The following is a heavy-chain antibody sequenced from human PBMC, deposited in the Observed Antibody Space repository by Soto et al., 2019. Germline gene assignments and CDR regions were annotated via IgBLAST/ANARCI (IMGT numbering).Heavy chain of an antibody. V-gene: IGHV4-59*11. Sequence: PSETLSLTCAVSGASINNHYLSWIRQPPGKGLEWIGYISDSGTTNYNPSLKSRVTISPDTSKSQFSLSLTSVTAADTAAYYCTKDGGPRYFFDYWGPGILVTVSS. D-gene: IGHD3-16*01. J-gene: IGHJ4*02. CDR1: GASINNHY. CDR2: ISDSGTT. CDR3: TKDGGPRYFFDY.